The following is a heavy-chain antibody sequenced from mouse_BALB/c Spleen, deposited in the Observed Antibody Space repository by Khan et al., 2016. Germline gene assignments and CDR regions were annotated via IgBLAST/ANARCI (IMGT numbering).Heavy chain of an antibody. Sequence: QIQLVQSGPELKKPGKTVKISCKASGYTFTNYGMNWVKQAPGKGLKWMGWINTYSGESTYADDFKGRFAFSLETSANTAYLQINNLKTEDTATXYCARYHYYYGSSRYFDVWGAGTTVTVSS. J-gene: IGHJ1*01. CDR2: INTYSGES. CDR3: ARYHYYYGSSRYFDV. D-gene: IGHD1-1*01. V-gene: IGHV9-3-1*01. CDR1: GYTFTNYG.